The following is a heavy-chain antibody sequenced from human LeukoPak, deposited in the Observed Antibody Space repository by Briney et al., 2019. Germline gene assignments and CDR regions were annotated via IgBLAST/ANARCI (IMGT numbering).Heavy chain of an antibody. D-gene: IGHD4-17*01. J-gene: IGHJ6*02. V-gene: IGHV4-59*01. CDR2: IYYSGST. CDR1: GGSISSYY. Sequence: SETLSLTCTVSGGSISSYYWSWIRQPPGKGLEWIGYIYYSGSTNYNPSLKSRVTISVDTSKNQFFLKLSSVTAADTAVYYCARSEGASTVYYYYGMDVWGQGTTVTVSS. CDR3: ARSEGASTVYYYYGMDV.